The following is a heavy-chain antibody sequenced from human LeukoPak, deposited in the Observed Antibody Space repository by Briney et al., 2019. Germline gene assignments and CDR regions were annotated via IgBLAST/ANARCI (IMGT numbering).Heavy chain of an antibody. J-gene: IGHJ4*02. V-gene: IGHV3-21*01. CDR1: GFTFSSYS. CDR3: ARDYYDSSGYYPDY. Sequence: GGSLRLSCAASGFTFSSYSMNWVRQALGKGLEWVSSISSSSSYIYYADSVKGRFTISRDNAKNSLYLQMNSLRAEDTAVYYCARDYYDSSGYYPDYWGQGNLVTVSS. CDR2: ISSSSSYI. D-gene: IGHD3-22*01.